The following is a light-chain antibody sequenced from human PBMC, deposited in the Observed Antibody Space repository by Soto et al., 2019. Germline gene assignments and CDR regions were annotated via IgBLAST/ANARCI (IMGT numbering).Light chain of an antibody. Sequence: EVVMTQSPATLSVSPGERVTLSCRASESVHRNLAWYQQKPGQGPSLLSYYASTRATGVPDRFTGSGSGTEFTLTISSLQSEDFGVYHCQHYSNWPPTFGPGTKVEIK. CDR3: QHYSNWPPT. V-gene: IGKV3-15*01. CDR2: YAS. J-gene: IGKJ3*01. CDR1: ESVHRN.